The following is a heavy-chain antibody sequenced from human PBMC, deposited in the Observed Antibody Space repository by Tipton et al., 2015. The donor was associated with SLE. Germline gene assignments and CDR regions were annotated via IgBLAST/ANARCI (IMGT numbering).Heavy chain of an antibody. CDR1: GGSISSMYHS. CDR2: IYHSGSS. J-gene: IGHJ4*02. D-gene: IGHD5-12*01. V-gene: IGHV4-30-2*05. Sequence: TLSLTCAVSGGSISSMYHSWSWVRQPPGKGLEWIGNIYHSGSSSYNPSLKSRVTMSVDTSKNQFSLKLTSVTAADTAVYYCARALRSWGASIPTYRFDYWGQGTLVTVSS. CDR3: ARALRSWGASIPTYRFDY.